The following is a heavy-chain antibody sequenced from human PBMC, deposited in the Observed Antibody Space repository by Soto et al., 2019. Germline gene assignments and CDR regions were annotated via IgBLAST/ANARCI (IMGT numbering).Heavy chain of an antibody. Sequence: EVQLVESGGGLVQPGRSLRLSCVASGFTFDDYAMHWVRQAPGKGLEWVSGISWNSGSIGYADSVKGRFTISRDNAKNSLYLQMNSLRAEDTALYYCAKGGSSSWYGIFDYWGQGTLVTASS. J-gene: IGHJ4*02. CDR1: GFTFDDYA. CDR2: ISWNSGSI. V-gene: IGHV3-9*01. D-gene: IGHD6-13*01. CDR3: AKGGSSSWYGIFDY.